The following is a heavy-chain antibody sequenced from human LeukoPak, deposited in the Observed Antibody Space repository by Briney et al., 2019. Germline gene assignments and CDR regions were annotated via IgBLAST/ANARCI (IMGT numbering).Heavy chain of an antibody. Sequence: GGSLRLSCAASGFTFSSYSMNWVRQAPGKGLEWVSSSSSSSSYIYYADSVKGRFTISRDNAKNSLYLQMNSLRAEDTAVYYCARVADIVVVPAAMARYGMDVWGQGTTVTVSS. CDR1: GFTFSSYS. CDR3: ARVADIVVVPAAMARYGMDV. J-gene: IGHJ6*02. CDR2: SSSSSSYI. V-gene: IGHV3-21*01. D-gene: IGHD2-2*01.